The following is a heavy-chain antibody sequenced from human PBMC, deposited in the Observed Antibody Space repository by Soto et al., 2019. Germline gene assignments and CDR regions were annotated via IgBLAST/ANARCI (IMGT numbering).Heavy chain of an antibody. J-gene: IGHJ6*02. V-gene: IGHV1-18*04. CDR3: ARVGTNRNLWDTYRGLGA. CDR2: ISDDNGNT. CDR1: GYTFSSYG. Sequence: QVQLVQSGAEVKKPGASVKVSCKASGYTFSSYGVTWVRQAPGQGLEWMGRISDDNGNTEYAQKFQGRVIMTTDTSSSTAYMEVRSLRSADTAIYYCARVGTNRNLWDTYRGLGAWCQETTVTVSS. D-gene: IGHD3-16*02.